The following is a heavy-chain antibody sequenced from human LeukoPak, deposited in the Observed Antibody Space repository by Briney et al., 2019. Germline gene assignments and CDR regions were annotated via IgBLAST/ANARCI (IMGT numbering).Heavy chain of an antibody. CDR2: IKSKTDGETT. CDR3: TTDLGTYYHGSQRLIPIDY. CDR1: GFTFTNAW. D-gene: IGHD3-10*01. J-gene: IGHJ4*02. V-gene: IGHV3-15*01. Sequence: GGSLRLSCVDSGFTFTNAWMSWVRQAPGEGLEWIGRIKSKTDGETTNYAEPVRGRFTISRDDSKSAVYLQMNSLKIEDTAVYYCTTDLGTYYHGSQRLIPIDYWGQGTLVTVSS.